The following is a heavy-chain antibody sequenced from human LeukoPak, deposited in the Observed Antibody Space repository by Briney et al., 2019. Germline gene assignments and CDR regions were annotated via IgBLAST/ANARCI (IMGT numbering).Heavy chain of an antibody. CDR3: AVMAGTY. CDR1: GFTFSSYS. Sequence: PGGSLRLSCAASGFTFSSYSMNWVRQAPGKGLEWVSFISSSGTYIYYADSVRGRFTISRDNAKNSLYLQMSSLRAEDTAVYYCAVMAGTYWGQGTLVTVSS. D-gene: IGHD6-19*01. J-gene: IGHJ4*02. CDR2: ISSSGTYI. V-gene: IGHV3-21*01.